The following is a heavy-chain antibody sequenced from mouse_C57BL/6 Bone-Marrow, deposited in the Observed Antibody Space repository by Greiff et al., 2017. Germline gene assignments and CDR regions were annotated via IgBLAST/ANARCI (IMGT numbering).Heavy chain of an antibody. V-gene: IGHV1-53*01. D-gene: IGHD3-2*02. CDR3: ARELRLPTSYYAMDY. Sequence: QVQLKESGTELVKPGASVKLSCKASGYTFTSYWMHWVKQRPGQGLEWIGNINPSNGGTNYNEKFKSKATLTVDKSSSTAYMQLSSLTSEDSAVYYCARELRLPTSYYAMDYWGQGTSVTVSS. CDR1: GYTFTSYW. CDR2: INPSNGGT. J-gene: IGHJ4*01.